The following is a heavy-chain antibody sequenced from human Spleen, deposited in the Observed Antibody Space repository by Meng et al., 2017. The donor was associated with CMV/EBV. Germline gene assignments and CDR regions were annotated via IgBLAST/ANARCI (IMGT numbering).Heavy chain of an antibody. J-gene: IGHJ3*02. D-gene: IGHD2-2*01. V-gene: IGHV3-23*01. CDR1: GFTFSSYA. Sequence: GESLKISCAASGFTFSSYAMSWVRQAPGKGLEWVSAISGSGGSTYYADSVKGRFTISRDNSKNTLYLQMNSLRAEDTAVYYCAKDRKYQLPGAFDIWGQGTMVTVSS. CDR2: ISGSGGST. CDR3: AKDRKYQLPGAFDI.